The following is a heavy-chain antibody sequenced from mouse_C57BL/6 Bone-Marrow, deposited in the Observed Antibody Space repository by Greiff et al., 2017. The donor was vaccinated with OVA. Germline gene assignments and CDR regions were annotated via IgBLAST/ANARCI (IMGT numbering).Heavy chain of an antibody. CDR3: TRRYYGNYPWYFDY. CDR1: GFTFSDAW. Sequence: EVKLMESGGGLVQPGGSMKLSCAASGFTFSDAWMDWVRQSPEKGLEWVAEIRNKANNHATYYAESVKGRFTISRYDSKSSVYLQMNSLRAEDTGIYYGTRRYYGNYPWYFDYWGQGTTLTVSS. J-gene: IGHJ2*01. V-gene: IGHV6-6*01. CDR2: IRNKANNHAT. D-gene: IGHD2-1*01.